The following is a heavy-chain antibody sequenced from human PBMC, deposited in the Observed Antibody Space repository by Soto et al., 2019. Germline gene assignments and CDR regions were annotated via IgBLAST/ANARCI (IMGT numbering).Heavy chain of an antibody. CDR1: GFTFSSYD. CDR3: ARGGHYYDSSGYPGDDAFDI. V-gene: IGHV3-13*01. D-gene: IGHD3-22*01. CDR2: IGTAGDT. Sequence: PGGSLRLSCAASGFTFSSYDMHWVRQATGKGLEWVSAIGTAGDTYYPGSVKGRFTISRGNAKNSLYLQMNSLRAGDTAVYYCARGGHYYDSSGYPGDDAFDIWGQGTMVTVSS. J-gene: IGHJ3*02.